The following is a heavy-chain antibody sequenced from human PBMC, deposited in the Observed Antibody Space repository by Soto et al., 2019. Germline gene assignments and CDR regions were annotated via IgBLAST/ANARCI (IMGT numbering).Heavy chain of an antibody. CDR1: GFTFSSYW. V-gene: IGHV3-7*03. CDR3: ATDTYCPATCYRGHGN. Sequence: EVQLVESGGDLVQPGGSLRLSCAASGFTFSSYWMAWVRQSPGKGLEWVASMNPHGSDIQYVDSVRGRFTISRDNARNFLYLQMNNLRVEDTAIYYCATDTYCPATCYRGHGNWGQGTLVTVSS. J-gene: IGHJ4*02. D-gene: IGHD2-8*02. CDR2: MNPHGSDI.